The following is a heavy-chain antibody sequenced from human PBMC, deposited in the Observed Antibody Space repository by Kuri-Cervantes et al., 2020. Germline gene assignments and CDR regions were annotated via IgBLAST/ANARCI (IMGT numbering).Heavy chain of an antibody. CDR1: GYTFTTYY. CDR2: MNPNSGNT. V-gene: IGHV1-8*02. Sequence: ASVKVSCKTSGYTFTTYYIHWVRQATGQGLEWMGWMNPNSGNTGYAQKFQGRVTMTRNTSISTAYMELSSLRSEDTAVYYCARGSYIVEHWGQGTLVTVSS. D-gene: IGHD2-21*01. J-gene: IGHJ4*02. CDR3: ARGSYIVEH.